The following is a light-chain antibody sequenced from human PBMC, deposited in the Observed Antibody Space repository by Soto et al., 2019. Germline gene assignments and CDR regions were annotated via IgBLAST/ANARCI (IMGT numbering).Light chain of an antibody. V-gene: IGKV2-28*01. CDR3: MQALQTPLT. J-gene: IGKJ4*01. Sequence: DIVMTQTPLSSPVTLGQPASISCRSSQSLVHSNGYNYLAWFLQKPGQSPQLLIYLGSDRASGVPDRFSGSGSGTDFTLKISRVEAEDVGVYYCMQALQTPLTFGGGTKVEIK. CDR2: LGS. CDR1: QSLVHSNGYNY.